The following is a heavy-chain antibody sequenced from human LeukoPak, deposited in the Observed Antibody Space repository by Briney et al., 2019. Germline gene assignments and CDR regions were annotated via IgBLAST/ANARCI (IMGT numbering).Heavy chain of an antibody. CDR3: AKDSYSSGWYGFDY. J-gene: IGHJ4*02. CDR1: GFTFSSYG. D-gene: IGHD6-19*01. V-gene: IGHV3-33*06. Sequence: GSLRLSCAASGFTFSSYGMHWVRQAPGKGLEWVAVIWYDGSNKYYADSVKGRFTISRDNSKNTLYLQMNSLRAEDTAVYYCAKDSYSSGWYGFDYWGQGTLVTVSS. CDR2: IWYDGSNK.